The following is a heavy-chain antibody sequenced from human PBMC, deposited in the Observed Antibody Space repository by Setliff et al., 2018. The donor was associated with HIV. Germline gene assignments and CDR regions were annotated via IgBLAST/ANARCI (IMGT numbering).Heavy chain of an antibody. Sequence: SETLSLTCTVSGDSISSYYWSWIRQPAGKGLEWIGRVYTSGNTNYNPSLKSRVTMSVDTSKKQFSLNLSSVTAADTGVYYCARYSPRGYTLTGPYWGQGTLVTVSS. J-gene: IGHJ4*02. CDR3: ARYSPRGYTLTGPY. D-gene: IGHD6-25*01. CDR1: GDSISSYY. CDR2: VYTSGNT. V-gene: IGHV4-4*07.